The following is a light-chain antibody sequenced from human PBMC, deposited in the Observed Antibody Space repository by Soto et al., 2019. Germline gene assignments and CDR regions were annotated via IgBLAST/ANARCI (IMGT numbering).Light chain of an antibody. CDR2: RNN. J-gene: IGLJ3*02. CDR1: NSFIGSNY. CDR3: AAWDDSLRGWV. Sequence: QSVLTQPPSASVTPGQRVTISCSGSNSFIGSNYFYWYQKVPGMAPKLLIYRNNERPSGIPDRFSGSRSGTSASLAISGLRSEDEADYYCAAWDDSLRGWVFGGGTKVTVL. V-gene: IGLV1-47*01.